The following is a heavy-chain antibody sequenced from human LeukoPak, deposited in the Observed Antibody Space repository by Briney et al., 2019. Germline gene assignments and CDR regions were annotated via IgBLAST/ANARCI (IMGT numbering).Heavy chain of an antibody. D-gene: IGHD4-17*01. J-gene: IGHJ3*02. Sequence: GGSLRLSCAASGFTFSSYEMNWVRQAPGKGLEWVSYISSSGSTIYYADSVKGRFTISRDNAKNSLYLQMNSLRAEDTAVYYCARGSLRGAFDIWGQGTMVTVSS. V-gene: IGHV3-48*03. CDR3: ARGSLRGAFDI. CDR1: GFTFSSYE. CDR2: ISSSGSTI.